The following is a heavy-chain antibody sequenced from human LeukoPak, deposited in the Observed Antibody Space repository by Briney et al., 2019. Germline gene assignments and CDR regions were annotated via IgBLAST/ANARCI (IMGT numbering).Heavy chain of an antibody. CDR1: GFSVTSNH. CDR2: IYTGGTT. V-gene: IGHV3-66*01. CDR3: ARDSSSYYFDY. D-gene: IGHD6-6*01. J-gene: IGHJ4*02. Sequence: GGSLRLSCAASGFSVTSNHMNWVRQAPGKGLEWVSIIYTGGTTHYADSLNDRFTISRDDSINTLYLQMNSLRAENTAVYYCARDSSSYYFDYWGQGTLVTVSS.